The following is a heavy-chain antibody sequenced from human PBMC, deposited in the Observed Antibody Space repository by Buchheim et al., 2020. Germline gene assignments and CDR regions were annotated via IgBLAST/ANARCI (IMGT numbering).Heavy chain of an antibody. CDR1: GDSINNYY. D-gene: IGHD1-7*01. Sequence: QVQLQESGPGLVKPSETLSLTCTVSGDSINNYYWSWIRQPPGKGLEWIGYISYGGSTTYNPSLRSRVTISLDTSKNQFSLKLTSVTAADTAVYYCARGTYGGNGFDPWGQGTL. CDR3: ARGTYGGNGFDP. CDR2: ISYGGST. J-gene: IGHJ5*02. V-gene: IGHV4-59*01.